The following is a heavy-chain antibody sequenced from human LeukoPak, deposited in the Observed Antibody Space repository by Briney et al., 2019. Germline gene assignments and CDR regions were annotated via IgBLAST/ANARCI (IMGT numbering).Heavy chain of an antibody. CDR2: IYYSGST. D-gene: IGHD2-2*02. CDR1: GGSISSGGYY. Sequence: SETLSLTCTVSGGSISSGGYYWSWIRQHPGKGLEWIGYIYYSGSTYYNPSLKSRVTISVDTSKNQFSLKLSSVTAADTAVYYCARDTHYCSSTSCYTRGSLDVWGQGNTVTVSS. CDR3: ARDTHYCSSTSCYTRGSLDV. V-gene: IGHV4-31*03. J-gene: IGHJ6*02.